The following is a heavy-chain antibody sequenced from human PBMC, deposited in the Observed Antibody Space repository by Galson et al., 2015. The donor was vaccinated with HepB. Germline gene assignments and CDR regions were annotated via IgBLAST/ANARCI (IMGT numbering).Heavy chain of an antibody. Sequence: ETLSLTCAVSGGSISSITWWTWVRLPPGKGLEWIGEIYHSGSTNYNPSLKSRVTISVDKSKNQFSLTLRSVTAADTAVYYCTKWGGSSSFMDEWGQGTLVTVSS. J-gene: IGHJ4*02. D-gene: IGHD6-13*01. V-gene: IGHV4-4*02. CDR1: GGSISSITW. CDR2: IYHSGST. CDR3: TKWGGSSSFMDE.